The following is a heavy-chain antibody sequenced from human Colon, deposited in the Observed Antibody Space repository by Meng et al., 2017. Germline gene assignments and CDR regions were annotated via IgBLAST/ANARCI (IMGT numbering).Heavy chain of an antibody. D-gene: IGHD4-17*01. CDR2: IYYSGST. CDR1: GGSISSGDYY. Sequence: QGHRQDSGPGLVQPSQTLSLTCTVSGGSISSGDYYWSWIRQPPGKGLEWIGYIYYSGSTYSNASLKSRVTISIDRSKNQFSLKLSSVTAADTAVYYCARDRKHYGERGWFDPWGQGTLVTVSS. V-gene: IGHV4-30-4*01. CDR3: ARDRKHYGERGWFDP. J-gene: IGHJ5*02.